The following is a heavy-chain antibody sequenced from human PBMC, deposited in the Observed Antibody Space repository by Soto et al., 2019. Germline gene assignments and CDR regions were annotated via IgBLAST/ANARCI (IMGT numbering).Heavy chain of an antibody. CDR2: ISSSSSYI. CDR3: ARDSGSGSYWSSFDP. D-gene: IGHD3-10*01. V-gene: IGHV3-21*01. J-gene: IGHJ5*02. Sequence: GGSLRLSCAASGFTFRSYSMNWVRQAPGKGLEWVSSISSSSSYIYYADSVKGRFTISRDNAKNSLYLQMNSLRAEDTAVYYCARDSGSGSYWSSFDPWGQGTLVTVSS. CDR1: GFTFRSYS.